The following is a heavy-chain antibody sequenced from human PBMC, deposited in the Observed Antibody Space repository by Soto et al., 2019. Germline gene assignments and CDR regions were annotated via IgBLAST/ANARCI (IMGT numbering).Heavy chain of an antibody. J-gene: IGHJ4*01. CDR1: GDSVSSTTGA. V-gene: IGHV6-1*01. CDR2: TFYRSKWYN. Sequence: SQTLSLTCAISGDSVSSTTGAWNWIRQSPSRGLEWLGRTFYRSKWYNDYAESVKSRITINPDTSKNQFSLQLNSVTPDDTAVYYCASAGTTIFGLVTHFDYWGHGTLVTVSP. CDR3: ASAGTTIFGLVTHFDY. D-gene: IGHD3-3*01.